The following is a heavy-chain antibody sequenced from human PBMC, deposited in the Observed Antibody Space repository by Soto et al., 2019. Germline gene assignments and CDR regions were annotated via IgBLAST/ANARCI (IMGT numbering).Heavy chain of an antibody. CDR2: IIPIFGTA. CDR3: ARDRTDSGYYTNWLDP. V-gene: IGHV1-69*06. D-gene: IGHD3-22*01. CDR1: GGTFGSDA. Sequence: ASVKVSCKASGGTFGSDAITWVRQAPGQGLEWVGRIIPIFGTANYAQNLQGRVTISADKSTLTSYMELHSLTSDDTALYYCARDRTDSGYYTNWLDPWGQGTQVTVSS. J-gene: IGHJ5*02.